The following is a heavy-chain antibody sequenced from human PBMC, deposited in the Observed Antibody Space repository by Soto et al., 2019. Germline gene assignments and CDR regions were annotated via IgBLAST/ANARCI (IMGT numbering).Heavy chain of an antibody. V-gene: IGHV4-34*01. Sequence: SETLSLTCAVYGGSFSGYYWSWIRQPPGKGLEWIGEINHSGSTNYNPSLKSRVTISVDTSKNQFSLKLSSVTAADTAVYYCARWVEVLNWFDPWGQGTLVTVSS. D-gene: IGHD3-10*01. CDR2: INHSGST. CDR3: ARWVEVLNWFDP. CDR1: GGSFSGYY. J-gene: IGHJ5*02.